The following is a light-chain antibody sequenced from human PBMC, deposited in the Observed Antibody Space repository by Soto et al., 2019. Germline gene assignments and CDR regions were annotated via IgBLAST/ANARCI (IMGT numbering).Light chain of an antibody. CDR1: QSVSSN. Sequence: EIVLTQSPGTLSLSPGERATLSCRASQSVSSNLAWYQQKPGQAPRLLIYGASTRATGIPARFSGSGSGTEFILTISSLQSEDFAVYYCQQSNNWPRTFGQGNKVDIK. CDR3: QQSNNWPRT. CDR2: GAS. V-gene: IGKV3-15*01. J-gene: IGKJ1*01.